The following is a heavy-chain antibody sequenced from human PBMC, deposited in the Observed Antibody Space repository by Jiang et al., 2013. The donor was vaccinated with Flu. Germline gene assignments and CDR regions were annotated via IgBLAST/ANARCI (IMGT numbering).Heavy chain of an antibody. CDR2: INHSGST. D-gene: IGHD3-3*01. V-gene: IGHV4-34*01. CDR3: ARRDYDFWSGYSWFDP. Sequence: VLLKPSETLSLTCAVYGGSFSGYYWSWIRQPPGKGLEWIGEINHSGSTNYNPSLKSRVTISVDTSKNQFSLKLSSVTAADTAVYYCARRDYDFWSGYSWFDPWGQGTWSPSPQ. CDR1: GGSFSGYY. J-gene: IGHJ5*02.